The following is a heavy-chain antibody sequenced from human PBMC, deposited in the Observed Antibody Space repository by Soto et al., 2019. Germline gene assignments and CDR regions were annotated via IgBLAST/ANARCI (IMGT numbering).Heavy chain of an antibody. CDR1: GGSISSYY. D-gene: IGHD5-12*01. Sequence: SETLSLTCTVSGGSISSYYWSWIRQPPGKGLEWIGYIYYSGSTNYNPSLKSRVTISVDTSKNQFSLKLSSVTAADTAVYYCARVDRSGGYSGYEVLDYYYMDVWGKGTTVTVSS. V-gene: IGHV4-59*08. CDR2: IYYSGST. J-gene: IGHJ6*03. CDR3: ARVDRSGGYSGYEVLDYYYMDV.